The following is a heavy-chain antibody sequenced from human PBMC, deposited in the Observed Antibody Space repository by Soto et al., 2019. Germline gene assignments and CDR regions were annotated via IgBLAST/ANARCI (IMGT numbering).Heavy chain of an antibody. CDR2: LDAEDGET. V-gene: IGHV1-24*01. Sequence: ASVKVSCKVSGYSLSDLSIHWVRQAPGKGLEWMGGLDAEDGETIYAQKLQGRGTMTEDTSTDTAYMELSSLTSEDTAMYYCTTLPRTIERTPAAIWSFDSWGQGTLVTVSS. J-gene: IGHJ4*02. CDR1: GYSLSDLS. D-gene: IGHD2-2*01. CDR3: TTLPRTIERTPAAIWSFDS.